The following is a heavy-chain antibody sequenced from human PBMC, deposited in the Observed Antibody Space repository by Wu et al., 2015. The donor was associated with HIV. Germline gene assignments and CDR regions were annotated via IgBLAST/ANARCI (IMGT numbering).Heavy chain of an antibody. CDR2: IYHSGST. J-gene: IGHJ3*02. V-gene: IGHV4-38-2*02. D-gene: IGHD3-3*01. CDR1: GYSISSGYY. CDR3: ARGGSYDFWSGYYAYETDAFDI. Sequence: QVQLQESGPGLVKPSETLSLTCTVSGYSISSGYYWGWIRQPPGKGLEWIGSIYHSGSTYYNPSLKSRVTISVDTSKNQFSLKLSSVTAADTAVYYCARGGSYDFWSGYYAYETDAFDIWGQGTMVTVSS.